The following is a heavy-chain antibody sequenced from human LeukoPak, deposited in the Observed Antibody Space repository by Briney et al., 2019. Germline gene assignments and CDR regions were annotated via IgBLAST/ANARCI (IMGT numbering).Heavy chain of an antibody. V-gene: IGHV3-21*01. Sequence: PGGSLRLSCAASGFTFSSYSMNWVRQAPGKGLEWVSSISSSSSYIYYADSVKGRFTISRDNAKNSLYLQMNCLRAEDTAVYYCAREVVWDYDYVWGSYRSTAFDYWGQGTLVTVSS. D-gene: IGHD3-16*02. CDR2: ISSSSSYI. J-gene: IGHJ4*02. CDR3: AREVVWDYDYVWGSYRSTAFDY. CDR1: GFTFSSYS.